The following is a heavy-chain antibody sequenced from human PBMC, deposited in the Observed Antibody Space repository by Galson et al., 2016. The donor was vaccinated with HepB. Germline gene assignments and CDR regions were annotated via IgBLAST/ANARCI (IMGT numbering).Heavy chain of an antibody. CDR1: GFIFSVYN. CDR2: ITSSSDTM. Sequence: SLRLSCAASGFIFSVYNMNWARQAPGKGLEWIAWITSSSDTMYYADSVKGRFTISSDNAKNSLYLEMSSLRDEDTAVYYCARDDYFRLGYWGQGTLVTVSS. CDR3: ARDDYFRLGY. D-gene: IGHD3-16*01. J-gene: IGHJ4*02. V-gene: IGHV3-48*02.